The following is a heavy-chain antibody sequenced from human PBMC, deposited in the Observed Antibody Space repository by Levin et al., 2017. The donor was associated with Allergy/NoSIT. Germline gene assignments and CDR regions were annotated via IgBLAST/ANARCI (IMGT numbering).Heavy chain of an antibody. CDR3: TRAGYCSGGSCLRPFDY. V-gene: IGHV3-49*03. D-gene: IGHD2-15*01. CDR1: GFTFGDYA. J-gene: IGHJ4*02. Sequence: GGSLRLSCTASGFTFGDYAMSWFRQAPGKGLEWVGFIRSKAYGGTTEYAASVKGRFTISRDDSKSIAYLQMNSLKTEDTAVYYCTRAGYCSGGSCLRPFDYWGQGTLVTVSS. CDR2: IRSKAYGGTT.